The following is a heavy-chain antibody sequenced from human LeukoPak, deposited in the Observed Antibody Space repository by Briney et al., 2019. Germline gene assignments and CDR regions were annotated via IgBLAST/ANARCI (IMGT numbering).Heavy chain of an antibody. J-gene: IGHJ4*02. CDR3: ARDEIAAAGTLDY. V-gene: IGHV1-2*02. Sequence: ASVKASCKASGYTFTGYYMHWVRQAPGQGLEWMGWINPNSGGTNYAQKFQGRVTMTRDTSISTAYMELSRLRSDDTAVYYCARDEIAAAGTLDYWGQGTLVTVSS. CDR2: INPNSGGT. CDR1: GYTFTGYY. D-gene: IGHD6-13*01.